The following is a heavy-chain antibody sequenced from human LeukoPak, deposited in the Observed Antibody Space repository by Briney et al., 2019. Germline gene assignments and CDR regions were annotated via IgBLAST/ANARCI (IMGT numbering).Heavy chain of an antibody. Sequence: PGGSLSLSWAASKYTFADYGMSWFRQVPGKGLEWVSDINWNGGRRGYADSVKGRFTVSRDNAKKFLYLQMNSLRAADTALYYCARDLRPQLVGATPEAPFGYWGQGTLVIVSS. V-gene: IGHV3-20*04. CDR2: INWNGGRR. J-gene: IGHJ4*02. CDR1: KYTFADYG. CDR3: ARDLRPQLVGATPEAPFGY. D-gene: IGHD1-26*01.